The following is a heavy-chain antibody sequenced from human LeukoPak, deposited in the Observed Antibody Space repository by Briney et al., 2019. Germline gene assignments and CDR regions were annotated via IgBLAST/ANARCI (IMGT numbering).Heavy chain of an antibody. CDR1: GGSISSYH. CDR2: IYYSGST. D-gene: IGHD6-13*01. V-gene: IGHV4-59*12. Sequence: NPSETLSLTCTVSGGSISSYHWSWIRQPPGKGLEWIGYIYYSGSTNYNPSLKGRVTMTVDTSKNQFSLNLSSVTAADTAVYYCARGRGSSWYYFDSWGQGTLVTVSS. CDR3: ARGRGSSWYYFDS. J-gene: IGHJ4*02.